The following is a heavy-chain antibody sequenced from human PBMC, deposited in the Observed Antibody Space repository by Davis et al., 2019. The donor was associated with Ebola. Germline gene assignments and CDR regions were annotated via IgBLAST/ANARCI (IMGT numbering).Heavy chain of an antibody. CDR3: AKDTLMITFGGVSPH. CDR1: GFSFSYYA. Sequence: PGGSLRPSCAASGFSFSYYAMSWVRQAPGKGLEWVSGISGGGGSTDYADSVKGRFTISRDNSKKMLYLQMNSLRAEDTAVYYCAKDTLMITFGGVSPHWGQGTLVTVSS. V-gene: IGHV3-23*01. CDR2: ISGGGGST. J-gene: IGHJ4*02. D-gene: IGHD3-16*01.